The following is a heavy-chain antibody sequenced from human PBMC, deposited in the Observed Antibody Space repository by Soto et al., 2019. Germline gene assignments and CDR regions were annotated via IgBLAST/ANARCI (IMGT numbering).Heavy chain of an antibody. CDR3: AREMATNSPQFDY. CDR1: GGSISSSSYY. D-gene: IGHD5-12*01. J-gene: IGHJ4*02. CDR2: IYYSGST. Sequence: PSETLSLTCTVSGGSISSSSYYWGWIRQPPGKGLEWIGSIYYSGSTYYNPSLKSRVTISVDTSKNQFSLKLSSVTAADTAVYYCAREMATNSPQFDYWGQGTLATVSS. V-gene: IGHV4-39*02.